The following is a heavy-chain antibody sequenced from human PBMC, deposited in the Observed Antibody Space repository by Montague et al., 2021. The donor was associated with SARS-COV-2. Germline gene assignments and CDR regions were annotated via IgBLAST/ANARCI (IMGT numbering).Heavy chain of an antibody. V-gene: IGHV4-39*07. CDR3: ARVGRQQLVRLSGMDV. CDR1: GVSISSSSFY. CDR2: IYYTEST. J-gene: IGHJ6*02. D-gene: IGHD6-13*01. Sequence: SETLSLTCNVSGVSISSSSFYWGWIRQPPGNGLEWIGRIYYTESTYYXPYLKSRVTISVDTSKNQFSLKLSSVTAADTAVYYCARVGRQQLVRLSGMDVWGQGTTVTVSS.